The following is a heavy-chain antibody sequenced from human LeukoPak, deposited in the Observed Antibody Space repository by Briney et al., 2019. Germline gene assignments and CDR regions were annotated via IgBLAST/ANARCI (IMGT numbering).Heavy chain of an antibody. Sequence: SVRVSCKASGGTFSSYAISWVRQAPGQGLEWMGGIIPIFGTANYAQKFQGRVTITVDESTSTAYMELSSLRSEDTAVHYCASADCSSTSCQEYWGQGTLVTVSS. V-gene: IGHV1-69*13. D-gene: IGHD2-2*01. J-gene: IGHJ4*02. CDR3: ASADCSSTSCQEY. CDR1: GGTFSSYA. CDR2: IIPIFGTA.